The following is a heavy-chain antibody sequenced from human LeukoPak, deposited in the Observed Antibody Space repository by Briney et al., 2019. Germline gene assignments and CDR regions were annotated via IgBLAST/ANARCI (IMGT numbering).Heavy chain of an antibody. Sequence: ASVKVSCKASGYTFTSYYMHWVRQAPGQGLEWMGIINPSGGSTSYAQKFQGRVTMTRDTSTSTVYMELSSLRSEDTAVYYCAGKMTTLFRNDYYGMDVWGQGTTVTVSS. J-gene: IGHJ6*02. CDR2: INPSGGST. CDR1: GYTFTSYY. CDR3: AGKMTTLFRNDYYGMDV. V-gene: IGHV1-46*01. D-gene: IGHD4-11*01.